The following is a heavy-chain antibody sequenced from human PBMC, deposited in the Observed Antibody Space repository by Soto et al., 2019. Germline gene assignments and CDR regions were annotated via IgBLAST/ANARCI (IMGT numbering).Heavy chain of an antibody. CDR1: GCSISSGGYY. CDR3: ARGVSGYSYGVDWFHP. Sequence: PWETLSLTCTVSGCSISSGGYYWSWIRQHPGKGLEWIGYIYYSGSTYYNPSLKSRVTISVDTSKNQFSLKLSSVTAADTAVYYCARGVSGYSYGVDWFHPWGQGTLVTVSS. V-gene: IGHV4-31*03. J-gene: IGHJ5*02. D-gene: IGHD5-18*01. CDR2: IYYSGST.